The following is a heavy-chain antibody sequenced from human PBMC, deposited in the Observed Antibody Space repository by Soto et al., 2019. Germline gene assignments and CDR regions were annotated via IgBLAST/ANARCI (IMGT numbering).Heavy chain of an antibody. J-gene: IGHJ6*02. CDR3: AIYDAGNRYDILTGSFYGMDV. CDR2: IIPIFGTA. D-gene: IGHD3-9*01. CDR1: GGTFSSYA. V-gene: IGHV1-69*06. Sequence: QVQLVQSGAEVKKPGSSVKVSCKASGGTFSSYAISWVRQAPVQGLEWMGGIIPIFGTANYAQKFQGRVTITADKSTSTAYMELSSLRSEDTAVYYCAIYDAGNRYDILTGSFYGMDVWGQGTTVTVSS.